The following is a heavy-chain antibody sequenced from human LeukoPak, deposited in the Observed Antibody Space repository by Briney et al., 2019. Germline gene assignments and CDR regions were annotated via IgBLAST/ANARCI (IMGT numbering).Heavy chain of an antibody. Sequence: PGGSLRLSCAASGFTFSSYGMHWVRQAPGKGLEWVAVISYDGSNKYYADSVKGRFTISRDNSKNTLYLQMNSLRAEGTAVYYCAKDIGSGGTHAFDIWGQGTMVTVSS. CDR1: GFTFSSYG. CDR3: AKDIGSGGTHAFDI. V-gene: IGHV3-30*18. J-gene: IGHJ3*02. D-gene: IGHD3-10*01. CDR2: ISYDGSNK.